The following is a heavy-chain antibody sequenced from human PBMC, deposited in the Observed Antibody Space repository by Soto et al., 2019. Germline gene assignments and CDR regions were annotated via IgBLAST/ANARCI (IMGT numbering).Heavy chain of an antibody. V-gene: IGHV3-30-3*01. D-gene: IGHD6-13*01. Sequence: GGSLRLSCAASGFTFSSYAMHWVRQAPGKGLEWVAVISYDGSNKYYADSVKGRFTISRDNSKNTLYLQMNSLRAEDTAVYYCARAVNSSSLEYWCDPWGQGTLVTESS. CDR2: ISYDGSNK. CDR1: GFTFSSYA. J-gene: IGHJ5*02. CDR3: ARAVNSSSLEYWCDP.